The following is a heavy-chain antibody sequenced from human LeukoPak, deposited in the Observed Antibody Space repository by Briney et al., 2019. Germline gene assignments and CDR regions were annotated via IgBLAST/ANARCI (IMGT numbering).Heavy chain of an antibody. V-gene: IGHV5-51*01. D-gene: IGHD1-1*01. J-gene: IGHJ4*02. CDR3: ARRGPTTGTTSPSDY. CDR1: GYSFTGYW. CDR2: IYPGDSDT. Sequence: GESLKISCKGSGYSFTGYWIGWVRQMPGKGLEWMGIIYPGDSDTRYSPSFQGQVTISADKSISTAYLQWSSLKASDTAMYYCARRGPTTGTTSPSDYWGQGTLVTVSS.